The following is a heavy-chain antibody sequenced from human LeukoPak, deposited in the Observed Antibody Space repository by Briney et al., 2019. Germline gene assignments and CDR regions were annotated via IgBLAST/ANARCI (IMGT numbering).Heavy chain of an antibody. J-gene: IGHJ3*02. V-gene: IGHV4-4*07. CDR1: GGSISTYY. D-gene: IGHD3-3*01. CDR3: ARVIITIFGVVIDDAFDI. Sequence: KPSETLSLTCTVSGGSISTYYWSWIRQPAGKGLEWIGHIYTSGSTNYNPSLKSRVTMSVDTSKNQLSLKLSSVTAADTAVYYCARVIITIFGVVIDDAFDIWGQGTMVTVSS. CDR2: IYTSGST.